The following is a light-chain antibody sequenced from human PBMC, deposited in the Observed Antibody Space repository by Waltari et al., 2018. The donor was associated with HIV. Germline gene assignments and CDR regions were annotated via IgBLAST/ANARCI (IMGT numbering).Light chain of an antibody. CDR2: EVS. CDR1: SSDVGGYNY. CDR3: SSYAGSRGYV. V-gene: IGLV2-8*01. J-gene: IGLJ1*01. Sequence: QSALTQPPSASGSPGQSVTISCTGTSSDVGGYNYVSWYQQHPGKAPKLMIYEVSKRPSGVPDRFFGSKSGNTASLTVSGLQAEDEADYYCSSYAGSRGYVFGTGTKVTVL.